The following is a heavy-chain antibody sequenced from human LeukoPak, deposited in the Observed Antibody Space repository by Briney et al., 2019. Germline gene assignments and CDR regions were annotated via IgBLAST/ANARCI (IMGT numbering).Heavy chain of an antibody. V-gene: IGHV3-23*01. CDR1: GFTFSSYA. CDR3: ARGRAWVGAGVYAFDI. D-gene: IGHD1-26*01. Sequence: PGGSLRLSCAASGFTFSSYAMSWVRQAPGKGLEWVSAISGSGGSTYYADSVKGRFTISRDNSKNTLYLQMNSLRAEDTAVYYCARGRAWVGAGVYAFDIWGQGTMVTVSS. J-gene: IGHJ3*02. CDR2: ISGSGGST.